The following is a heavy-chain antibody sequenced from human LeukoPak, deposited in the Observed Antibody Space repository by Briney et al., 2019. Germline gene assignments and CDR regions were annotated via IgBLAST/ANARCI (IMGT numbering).Heavy chain of an antibody. CDR2: ISYTGST. V-gene: IGHV4-59*01. Sequence: SETLSLTCTVSGGSISPYFRSWIRQPPGKGLEWIGYISYTGSTNYNPSLKSRVTISVDTSKNQFSLQLTSVTAADTAVYYCARDDYRGVTNFDPWGQGILVTVSS. CDR1: GGSISPYF. CDR3: ARDDYRGVTNFDP. J-gene: IGHJ5*02. D-gene: IGHD3-10*01.